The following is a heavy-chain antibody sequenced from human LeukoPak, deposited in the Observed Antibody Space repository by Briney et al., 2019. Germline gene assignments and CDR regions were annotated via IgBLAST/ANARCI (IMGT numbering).Heavy chain of an antibody. V-gene: IGHV4-4*07. D-gene: IGHD5-18*01. CDR2: IYTSGST. J-gene: IGHJ4*02. CDR3: ARDAYSYGPGIHYFDY. CDR1: GGSISSYY. Sequence: SETLSLTCTVSGGSISSYYWSWIRQPAGKGLEWIGRIYTSGSTNYNPSLKSRVTMSVDTSKNQFSLKLSSVTAADTAVYYCARDAYSYGPGIHYFDYWGQGTLVTVSS.